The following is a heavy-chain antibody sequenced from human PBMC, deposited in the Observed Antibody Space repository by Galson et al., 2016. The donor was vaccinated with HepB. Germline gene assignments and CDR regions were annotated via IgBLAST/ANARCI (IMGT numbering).Heavy chain of an antibody. CDR2: IWYEGSNK. J-gene: IGHJ4*02. CDR1: GFTFSNCA. D-gene: IGHD5-18*01. CDR3: ARDQRIHLWSPSSPDY. Sequence: SLRLSCAASGFTFSNCAMHWVRQAPGQGLEWVAGIWYEGSNKYYADSVTGRFTISRDNSKNTLHLQMNSLRVEDTAVYHCARDQRIHLWSPSSPDYWGQGTLVTVST. V-gene: IGHV3-33*01.